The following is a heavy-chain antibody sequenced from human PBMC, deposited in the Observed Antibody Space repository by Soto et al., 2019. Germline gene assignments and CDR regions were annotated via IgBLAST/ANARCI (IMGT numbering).Heavy chain of an antibody. CDR2: IYYSGST. D-gene: IGHD6-19*01. J-gene: IGHJ4*02. V-gene: IGHV4-59*01. Sequence: SETLSLTCTVSGGSISSYYWSWIRQPPGKGLEWIGYIYYSGSTNYNPSLKSRVTISVDTSKNQFSLKLSSVTAADTAVYYCARAGAVADPIYFDYWGQGTLVTVSS. CDR1: GGSISSYY. CDR3: ARAGAVADPIYFDY.